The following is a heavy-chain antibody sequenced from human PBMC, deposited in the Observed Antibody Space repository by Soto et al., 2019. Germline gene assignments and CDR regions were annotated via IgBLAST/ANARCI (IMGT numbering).Heavy chain of an antibody. D-gene: IGHD3-9*01. CDR3: ARGFGSRDILTGYSGNWFDP. CDR1: GGSFSGYY. V-gene: IGHV4-34*01. J-gene: IGHJ5*02. CDR2: INHSGST. Sequence: QVQLQQWGAGLLKPSETLSLTCAVYGGSFSGYYWSWIRQPPGKGLEWIGEINHSGSTNYNPSLKSRATISVDTYKNQFSLKLSSVTAADTAVYYCARGFGSRDILTGYSGNWFDPWGQGTLVTVSS.